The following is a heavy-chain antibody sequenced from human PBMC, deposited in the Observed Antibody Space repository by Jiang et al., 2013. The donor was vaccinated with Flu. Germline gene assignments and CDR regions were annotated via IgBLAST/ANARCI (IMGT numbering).Heavy chain of an antibody. J-gene: IGHJ5*02. Sequence: GRIDPSDSYTNYSPSFQGHVTISADKSISTAYLQWSSLKASDTAMYYCARLVPAAVPWGQGTLVTVSS. CDR3: ARLVPAAVP. CDR2: IDPSDSYT. V-gene: IGHV5-10-1*01. D-gene: IGHD2-2*01.